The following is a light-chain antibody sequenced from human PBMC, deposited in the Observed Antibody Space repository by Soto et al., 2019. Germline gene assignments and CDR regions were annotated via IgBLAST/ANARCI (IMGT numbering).Light chain of an antibody. Sequence: QSVLTQSPSASGTPGQTMTISCSGSSSNIGSNAVYWYQQVPGSAPRLLMHSNDQRPSGVPDRFSGSRSGTSASLAVSGLRSEDEADYYCAAWDASLGGYVFGPGTKVTVL. CDR1: SSNIGSNA. CDR2: SND. CDR3: AAWDASLGGYV. J-gene: IGLJ1*01. V-gene: IGLV1-47*02.